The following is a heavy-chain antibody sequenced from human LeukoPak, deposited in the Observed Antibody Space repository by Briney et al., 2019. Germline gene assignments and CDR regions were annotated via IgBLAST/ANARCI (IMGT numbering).Heavy chain of an antibody. V-gene: IGHV4-59*01. CDR1: GGSISSYY. Sequence: KPSETLSLTCTVSGGSISSYYWSWIRQPPGKGLEWIGYIYYSGSTNYNPSLKSRVTISVDTSKNQFSLKLSSVTAADMAVYYCARGIAAAGTFDYWGQGTLVTVSS. CDR2: IYYSGST. J-gene: IGHJ4*02. D-gene: IGHD6-13*01. CDR3: ARGIAAAGTFDY.